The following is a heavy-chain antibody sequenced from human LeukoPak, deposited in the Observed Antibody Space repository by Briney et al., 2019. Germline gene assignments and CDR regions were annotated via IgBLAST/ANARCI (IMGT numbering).Heavy chain of an antibody. D-gene: IGHD2-2*01. CDR1: GYTFTSHA. CDR2: INTNTGNP. J-gene: IGHJ5*02. CDR3: ARGGCSSTSCLQFDP. Sequence: ASVKVSCKASGYTFTSHAMNWVRQAPGQGLEWMGWINTNTGNPTYAQGFTGRFVFSLDTSVSTAYLQISSLKAEDTAVYYCARGGCSSTSCLQFDPWGQGTLVTVSS. V-gene: IGHV7-4-1*02.